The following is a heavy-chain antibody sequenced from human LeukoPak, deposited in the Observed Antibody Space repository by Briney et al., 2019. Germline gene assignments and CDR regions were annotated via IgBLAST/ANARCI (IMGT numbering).Heavy chain of an antibody. J-gene: IGHJ3*02. V-gene: IGHV4-4*07. CDR1: GGSISSYY. CDR2: IYTSGST. D-gene: IGHD3-3*01. Sequence: SETLSLTCTVSGGSISSYYWSWIRQPAGKGLEWIRRIYTSGSTNYNPSLKSRVTISVDTSKNQFSLKLSSVTAADTAVYYCARYFLMGLGNAFDIWGQGTMVTVSS. CDR3: ARYFLMGLGNAFDI.